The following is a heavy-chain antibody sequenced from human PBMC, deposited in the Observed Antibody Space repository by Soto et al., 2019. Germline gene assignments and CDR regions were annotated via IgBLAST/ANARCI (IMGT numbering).Heavy chain of an antibody. CDR2: ISGSGDNT. CDR1: GFTFSNYF. Sequence: QPGVSLRLSFAASGFTFSNYFMSWVRQAPGKGLEWVSSISGSGDNTYYADSVKGRFTISRDNSKNSLYLQMNSLRDEDTAVYYCARPEYSSSSYGMDVWGQGATVTVSS. CDR3: ARPEYSSSSYGMDV. D-gene: IGHD6-6*01. V-gene: IGHV3-23*01. J-gene: IGHJ6*02.